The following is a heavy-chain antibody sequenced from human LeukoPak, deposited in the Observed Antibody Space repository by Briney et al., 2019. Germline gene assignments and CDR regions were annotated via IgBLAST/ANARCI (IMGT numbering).Heavy chain of an antibody. CDR2: IKQDGSEK. J-gene: IGHJ4*02. CDR3: ASLNWGSPEYFDY. V-gene: IGHV3-7*01. D-gene: IGHD7-27*01. Sequence: GGSLRLSCAASGFTFSSYWMSWVRQAPGKGLEWVANIKQDGSEKYYVDSVKGRFTISRDNAKNSLYLQMNSLRGEDTAVYYCASLNWGSPEYFDYWGQGTLVTVSS. CDR1: GFTFSSYW.